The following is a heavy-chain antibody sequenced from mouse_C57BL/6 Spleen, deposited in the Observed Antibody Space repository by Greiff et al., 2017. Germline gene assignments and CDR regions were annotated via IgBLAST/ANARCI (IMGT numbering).Heavy chain of an antibody. CDR3: AKAGLPRIYAMDY. V-gene: IGHV14-2*01. Sequence: EVKLMESGAELVKPGASVKWSCTASGFNIKDYYMHWVKQRTEQGLEWIGRIDPEDGETKYAPKFQGKATITADTSSNTAYLQLSSLTSEDTAVYYCAKAGLPRIYAMDYWGQGTSVTVSS. CDR2: IDPEDGET. CDR1: GFNIKDYY. J-gene: IGHJ4*01. D-gene: IGHD1-1*01.